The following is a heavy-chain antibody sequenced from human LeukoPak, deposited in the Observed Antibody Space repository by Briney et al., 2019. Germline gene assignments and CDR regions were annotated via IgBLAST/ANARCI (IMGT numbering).Heavy chain of an antibody. V-gene: IGHV1-46*01. CDR2: INPNGGST. CDR3: ARATVVMFYFYY. CDR1: GYTFTSNY. Sequence: ASVKVSCKASGYTFTSNYIHWVRQAPGQGLEWIGIINPNGGSTSYAQKFQGRVTLTSDTSTSTVYMELTSLRSEDTAVYYCARATVVMFYFYYWGQGTLVTVSS. J-gene: IGHJ4*02. D-gene: IGHD4-23*01.